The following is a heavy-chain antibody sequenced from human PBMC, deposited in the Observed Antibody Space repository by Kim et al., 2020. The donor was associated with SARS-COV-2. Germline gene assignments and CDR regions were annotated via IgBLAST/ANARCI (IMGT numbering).Heavy chain of an antibody. J-gene: IGHJ4*02. D-gene: IGHD3-10*01. V-gene: IGHV4-4*07. CDR3: ARVSGGSELFDY. Sequence: NYNPSLKSRVTMSVDTSKNQFSLKLSSVTAADTAVYYCARVSGGSELFDYWGQGTLVTVSS.